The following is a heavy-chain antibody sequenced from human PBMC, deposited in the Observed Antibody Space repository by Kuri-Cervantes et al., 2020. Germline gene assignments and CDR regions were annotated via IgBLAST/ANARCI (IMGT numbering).Heavy chain of an antibody. J-gene: IGHJ4*02. CDR2: IYYSGST. CDR3: ARLDYGYWVFDH. V-gene: IGHV4-31*03. Sequence: SETLSLTCTVSGGSISSGGYYWSWIRQHPGKGLEWIGYIYYSGSTYYNPSLKSRVTISVDTSKNQFSLKLSSVTAADTAVYYCARLDYGYWVFDHWGQGTLVTVSS. CDR1: GGSISSGGYY. D-gene: IGHD4-17*01.